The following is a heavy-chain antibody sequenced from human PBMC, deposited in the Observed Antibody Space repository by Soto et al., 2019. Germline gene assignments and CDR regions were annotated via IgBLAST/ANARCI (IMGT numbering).Heavy chain of an antibody. J-gene: IGHJ5*02. CDR1: GGTFSDYA. CDR3: ARGRGLGAAYRGFAP. Sequence: QVQLVQSGAEVKKPGSSVKVSCKASGGTFSDYAINWVRQAPGQGLEWMGGSIPTFGTASYAQKFQGRVTITADESTNTAYMELSNLRSEDTAVYYCARGRGLGAAYRGFAPWGQGTLVTVSS. D-gene: IGHD4-4*01. V-gene: IGHV1-69*01. CDR2: SIPTFGTA.